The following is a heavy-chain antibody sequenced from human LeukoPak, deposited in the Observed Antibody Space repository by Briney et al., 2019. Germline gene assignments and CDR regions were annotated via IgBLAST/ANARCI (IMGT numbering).Heavy chain of an antibody. V-gene: IGHV1-18*01. J-gene: IGHJ4*02. CDR1: GYTFTSYG. CDR3: AREKGTGYDFWSGYSDFDY. Sequence: ASVKVSCKASGYTFTSYGISWVRQAPGQGLEWMGWISAYNGNTNYAQKLQGRVTMTTDTSTSTAYMELRSLRAEDTAVYYCAREKGTGYDFWSGYSDFDYWGQGTLVTVSS. CDR2: ISAYNGNT. D-gene: IGHD3-3*01.